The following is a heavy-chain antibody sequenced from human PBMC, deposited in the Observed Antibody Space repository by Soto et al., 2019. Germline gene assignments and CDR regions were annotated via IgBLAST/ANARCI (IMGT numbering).Heavy chain of an antibody. CDR3: ATHILTGYYYYFYMDV. D-gene: IGHD3-9*01. J-gene: IGHJ6*03. CDR1: GYTFANYA. CDR2: INAGNGNI. Sequence: QVQLVQSGAEVKKPGASVKVSCKASGYTFANYAIQWVRQAPGQRLELMGWINAGNGNIEYSQRFQGRVTITRDTSATTVYMELSSLRSEDTAVYYCATHILTGYYYYFYMDVWGKGTTVTVSS. V-gene: IGHV1-3*01.